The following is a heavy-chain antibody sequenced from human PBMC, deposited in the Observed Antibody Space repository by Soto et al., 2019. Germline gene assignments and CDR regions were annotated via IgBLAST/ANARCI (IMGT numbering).Heavy chain of an antibody. Sequence: QVQLVQSGAEVKKPGSSVKVSCKASGGTFSSYAISWVRQAPGQGLEWMGGIIPIFGTANYAQKFQGRVTITADESPSTAYMELSSLRSEDTAVYYCARSPAPGYCSGGSCYADWYFDLWGRGTLVTVSS. CDR1: GGTFSSYA. J-gene: IGHJ2*01. V-gene: IGHV1-69*01. CDR3: ARSPAPGYCSGGSCYADWYFDL. CDR2: IIPIFGTA. D-gene: IGHD2-15*01.